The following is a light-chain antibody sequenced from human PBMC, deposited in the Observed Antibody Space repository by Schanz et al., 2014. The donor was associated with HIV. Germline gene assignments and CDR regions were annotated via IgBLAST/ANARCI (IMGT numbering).Light chain of an antibody. CDR2: GAS. CDR1: QSVSSN. J-gene: IGKJ1*01. CDR3: LAVGT. V-gene: IGKV3-15*01. Sequence: EIVMTQSPATLSMSPGERATLSCRASQSVSSNLAWYQQKPGQAPRLLIYGASTRATGIPARFSGSGSGTEFTLTISSLQSEDFAVYYCLAVGTFGQGTKVEIK.